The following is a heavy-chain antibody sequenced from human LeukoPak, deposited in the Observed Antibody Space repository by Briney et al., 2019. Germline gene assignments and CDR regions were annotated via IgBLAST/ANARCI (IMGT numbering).Heavy chain of an antibody. D-gene: IGHD6-13*01. Sequence: KASETLSLTCTVSGGSTSSYYWSWIRQPPGKGLEWIGYIYYSGSTNYNPSLKSRVTISVDTSKNQFSLKLSSVTAADTAVYYCARTTEAHSWRTRYYDYYMDVWGKGTTVTVSS. CDR3: ARTTEAHSWRTRYYDYYMDV. V-gene: IGHV4-59*01. CDR1: GGSTSSYY. J-gene: IGHJ6*03. CDR2: IYYSGST.